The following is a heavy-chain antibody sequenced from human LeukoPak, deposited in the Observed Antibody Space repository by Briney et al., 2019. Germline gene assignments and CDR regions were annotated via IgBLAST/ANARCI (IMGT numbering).Heavy chain of an antibody. J-gene: IGHJ4*02. CDR2: ISKGSGYI. CDR3: ARVSPNTVTTLQYFDY. Sequence: GGSLRLSCVGSGFTFSNYSFNWVRQAPGKGLEWVSSISKGSGYIYQTDSVKGRFTISRDNAKNSLYLQMNSLRAEDTAVYYCARVSPNTVTTLQYFDYWGQGTLVTVSS. V-gene: IGHV3-21*01. D-gene: IGHD4-17*01. CDR1: GFTFSNYS.